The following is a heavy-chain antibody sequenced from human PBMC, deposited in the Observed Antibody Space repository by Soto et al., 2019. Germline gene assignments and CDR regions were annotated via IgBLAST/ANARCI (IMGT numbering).Heavy chain of an antibody. D-gene: IGHD3-9*01. J-gene: IGHJ4*02. CDR2: FDPEDGET. CDR3: ATGLRYFDWFHPIDY. CDR1: GYTLTELS. Sequence: ASVKVSCKVSGYTLTELSMHWVRQAPGKGLEWMGGFDPEDGETIHAQKFQGRVTMTEDTSTDTAYMELSSLRSEDTAVYYCATGLRYFDWFHPIDYWGQGTLVTVSS. V-gene: IGHV1-24*01.